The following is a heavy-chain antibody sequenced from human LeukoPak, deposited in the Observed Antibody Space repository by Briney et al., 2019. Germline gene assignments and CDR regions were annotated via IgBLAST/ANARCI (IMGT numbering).Heavy chain of an antibody. CDR1: GFTFSSYA. Sequence: PGGSLRLSCAASGFTFSSYAMHWVRQAPGKGLEWVAVISYDGSNKYYADSVKGRFTISRDNSKNTLYLQMNSLRAEDTAVYYCARADPPYYDFWSGYPNWFDPWGQGTLVTVSS. CDR3: ARADPPYYDFWSGYPNWFDP. J-gene: IGHJ5*02. V-gene: IGHV3-30*01. D-gene: IGHD3-3*01. CDR2: ISYDGSNK.